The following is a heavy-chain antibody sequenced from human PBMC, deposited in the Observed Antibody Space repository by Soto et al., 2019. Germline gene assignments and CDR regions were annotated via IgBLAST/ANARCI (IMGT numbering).Heavy chain of an antibody. CDR1: GGSVSGYD. CDR2: VIHSGST. V-gene: IGHV4-34*10. Sequence: PSGTLALACAVYGGSVSGYDWSWILQPTGKGLEWIGEVIHSGSTNYNPSLESRVTMSMDESRNQLSLEIRSMTAADTAVYYCARDVYYGGFSLGYWGHGILVTVSS. D-gene: IGHD4-17*01. J-gene: IGHJ4*01. CDR3: ARDVYYGGFSLGY.